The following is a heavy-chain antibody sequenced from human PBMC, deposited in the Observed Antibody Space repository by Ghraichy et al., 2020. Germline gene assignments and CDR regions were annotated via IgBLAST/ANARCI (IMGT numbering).Heavy chain of an antibody. CDR2: IKQDGSEK. D-gene: IGHD3-22*01. CDR3: AGDTESEADYYDSSGYYDY. Sequence: GGSLRLSCAASGFTFSSYWMSWVRQAPGKGLEWVANIKQDGSEKYYVDSVKGRFTISRDNAKNSLYLQMNSLRAEDTAVYYCAGDTESEADYYDSSGYYDYWGQGTLVTVSS. CDR1: GFTFSSYW. V-gene: IGHV3-7*01. J-gene: IGHJ4*02.